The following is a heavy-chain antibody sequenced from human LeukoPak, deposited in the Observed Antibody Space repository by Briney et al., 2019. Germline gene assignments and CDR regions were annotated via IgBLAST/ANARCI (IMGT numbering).Heavy chain of an antibody. CDR1: GFSFGNFW. CDR3: ARLFGGVTTFDY. Sequence: GGSLRLSCAASGFSFGNFWMSWVRQAPGRGLQWVASMKGDGSPTYYVDSVKGRFIISRDNSRKSLYLQMNSLRAEDTAVYYCARLFGGVTTFDYWGQGALVTVSS. V-gene: IGHV3-7*01. CDR2: MKGDGSPT. J-gene: IGHJ4*02. D-gene: IGHD2-8*02.